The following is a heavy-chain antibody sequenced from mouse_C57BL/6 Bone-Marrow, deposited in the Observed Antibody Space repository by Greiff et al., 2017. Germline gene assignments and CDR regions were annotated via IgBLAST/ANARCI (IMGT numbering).Heavy chain of an antibody. CDR2: ISYSGST. D-gene: IGHD1-1*01. CDR1: GYSITSGYD. V-gene: IGHV3-1*01. CDR3: ARDPLLLRSWYCDV. J-gene: IGHJ1*03. Sequence: ESGPGMVKPSQSLSLTCTVTGYSITSGYDWHWIRHFPGNKLEWMGYISYSGSTNYNPSLKSRISITHDTSKNHFFLKLNSVTTEDTATYYCARDPLLLRSWYCDVGGTGTTVTVSS.